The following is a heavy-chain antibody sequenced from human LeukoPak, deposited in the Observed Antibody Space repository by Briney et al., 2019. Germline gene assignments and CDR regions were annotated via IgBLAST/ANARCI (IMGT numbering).Heavy chain of an antibody. CDR1: GFTFSSYA. J-gene: IGHJ5*02. V-gene: IGHV3-23*01. CDR3: AKVMVRGVKNNWFDP. Sequence: GGSLRLSCEASGFTFSSYAMSWVRQAPGKGLEWVSAISGSGGSTYYADSVKGRFTISRDNSKNTLYLQMNSLRAEDTAVYYCAKVMVRGVKNNWFDPWGQGTLVTVSS. D-gene: IGHD3-10*01. CDR2: ISGSGGST.